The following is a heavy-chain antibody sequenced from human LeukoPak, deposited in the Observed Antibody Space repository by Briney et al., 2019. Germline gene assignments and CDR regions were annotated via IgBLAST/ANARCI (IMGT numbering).Heavy chain of an antibody. CDR2: ISWNSGSI. Sequence: GGSLRLSCAASGFTFSSYAMHWVRQAPGKGLEWVSGISWNSGSIGYADSVKGRFTISRDNAKNSLYLQMNSLRAEDMALYYCAKDTSSGWYGGDLDYWGQGTLVTVSS. V-gene: IGHV3-9*03. CDR3: AKDTSSGWYGGDLDY. J-gene: IGHJ4*02. D-gene: IGHD6-19*01. CDR1: GFTFSSYA.